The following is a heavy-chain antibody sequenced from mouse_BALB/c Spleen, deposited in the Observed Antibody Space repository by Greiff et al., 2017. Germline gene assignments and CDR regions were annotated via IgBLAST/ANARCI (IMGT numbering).Heavy chain of an antibody. J-gene: IGHJ2*01. Sequence: QVQLQQSGPELVKPGASVKISCKASGYSFTSYYIHWVKQRPGQGLEWIGWIFPGSGNTKYNEKFKGKATLTADTSSSTAYMQLSSLTSEDSAVYFCARAFYGYYFDYWGQGTTLTVSS. CDR2: IFPGSGNT. CDR3: ARAFYGYYFDY. CDR1: GYSFTSYY. V-gene: IGHV1-66*01. D-gene: IGHD1-2*01.